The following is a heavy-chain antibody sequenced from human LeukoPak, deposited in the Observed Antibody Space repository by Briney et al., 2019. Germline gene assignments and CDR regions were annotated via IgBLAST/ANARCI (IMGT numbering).Heavy chain of an antibody. CDR3: ARDHTYYYDSSGYAPFDY. CDR2: INPNSGGT. V-gene: IGHV1-2*06. D-gene: IGHD3-22*01. J-gene: IGHJ4*02. CDR1: GYTFTGYY. Sequence: ASVKVSCKASGYTFTGYYMHWVRQAPGQGLEWMGRINPNSGGTNYGQKLQGRVTMTTDTSTSTAYMKLRSLRSDDTALYYCARDHTYYYDSSGYAPFDYWGQGTLVTVSS.